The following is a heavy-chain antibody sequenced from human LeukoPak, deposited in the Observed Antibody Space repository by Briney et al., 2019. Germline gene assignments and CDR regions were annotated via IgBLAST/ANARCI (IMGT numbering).Heavy chain of an antibody. CDR2: IYYSGST. CDR3: ARHGPHNPYSGSYPDY. J-gene: IGHJ4*02. V-gene: IGHV4-59*08. Sequence: SETLSLTCTVSGGSISSYYWSWIRQPPGKGLEWIGYIYYSGSTNYNPSLESRVTISVDTSKSQFSLKLSSVTAADTAVYYCARHGPHNPYSGSYPDYWGQGTLVTVSS. D-gene: IGHD3-10*01. CDR1: GGSISSYY.